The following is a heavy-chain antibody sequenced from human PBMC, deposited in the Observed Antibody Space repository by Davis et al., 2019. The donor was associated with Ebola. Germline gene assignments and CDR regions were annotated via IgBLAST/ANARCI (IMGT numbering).Heavy chain of an antibody. CDR2: IIPILGIA. CDR1: GGTFSSYA. Sequence: AASVTVSCKASGGTFSSYAISWVRQAPGQGLEWMGRIIPILGIANYAQKFQGRVTITADKSTSTAYMELSSLRSEDTAVYYCARDPNWFDPWGQGTLVTVSS. J-gene: IGHJ5*02. CDR3: ARDPNWFDP. V-gene: IGHV1-69*04.